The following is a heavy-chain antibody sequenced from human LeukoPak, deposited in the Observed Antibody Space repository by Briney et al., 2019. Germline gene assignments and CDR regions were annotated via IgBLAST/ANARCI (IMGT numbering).Heavy chain of an antibody. D-gene: IGHD2-15*01. V-gene: IGHV4-34*01. J-gene: IGHJ5*02. CDR3: ARGSQLVVAATAGWFDP. CDR2: INHSGRT. CDR1: DGSFSDYY. Sequence: SETLSLTCAVYDGSFSDYYWSWIRQPPGKGLEWIGEINHSGRTNYNPSLKSRVTISVDTSKNQFSLKLTSVTAADTAVYYCARGSQLVVAATAGWFDPWGQGTLVTVSS.